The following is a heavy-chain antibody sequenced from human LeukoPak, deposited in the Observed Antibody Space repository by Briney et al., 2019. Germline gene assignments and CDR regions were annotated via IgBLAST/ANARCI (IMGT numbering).Heavy chain of an antibody. V-gene: IGHV3-21*01. Sequence: TGGSLRLSCAASGFTFSSYSMNWVRQAPGKGLEWVSSISSSSSYIYYADSVKGRFTISRDNAKNSLCLQMNSLRAEDTAVYYCARAAAAAGNLFDYWGQGTLVTVSS. CDR3: ARAAAAAGNLFDY. J-gene: IGHJ4*02. D-gene: IGHD6-13*01. CDR1: GFTFSSYS. CDR2: ISSSSSYI.